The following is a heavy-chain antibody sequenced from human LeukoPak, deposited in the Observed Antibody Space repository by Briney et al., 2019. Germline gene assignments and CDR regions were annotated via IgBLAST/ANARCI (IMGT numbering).Heavy chain of an antibody. J-gene: IGHJ4*02. CDR2: IRNKDNGYTT. CDR3: ASGYYFDY. Sequence: GGSLRLSCAASGFTLSGHYMDWVRQAPGKGLEWVGRIRNKDNGYTTEYAASVKGRFTISRDDSKNSLNLQMNSLKTDDTAVYYCASGYYFDYWGQGTLVTVSS. CDR1: GFTLSGHY. V-gene: IGHV3-72*01. D-gene: IGHD3-22*01.